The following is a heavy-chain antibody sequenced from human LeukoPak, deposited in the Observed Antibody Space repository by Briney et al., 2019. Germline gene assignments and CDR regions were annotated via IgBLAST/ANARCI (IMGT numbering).Heavy chain of an antibody. D-gene: IGHD2-15*01. CDR2: IIPIFGTA. V-gene: IGHV1-69*05. J-gene: IGHJ3*02. Sequence: SVKVSCKASGGTVSSYAISWVRQAPGQGLEWMGGIIPIFGTANYAQKFQGRVTITTDESTSTAYMELSSLRSEDTAVYYCARAGGKQNAFDIWGQGTMVTVSS. CDR3: ARAGGKQNAFDI. CDR1: GGTVSSYA.